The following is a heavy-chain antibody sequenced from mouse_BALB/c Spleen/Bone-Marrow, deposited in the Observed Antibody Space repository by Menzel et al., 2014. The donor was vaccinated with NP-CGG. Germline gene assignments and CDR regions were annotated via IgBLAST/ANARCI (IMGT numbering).Heavy chain of an antibody. Sequence: QVQLQQSGPGLVAPSQSLSITCTISGFSLTSYGVHWVRQPPGKGLEWLVVIWSDGSTTYNSALKSRLGISKDNSKSQVFLKMNSLQTDDTAMYYCARNGNFYAMDYWGQGTSVTVSS. J-gene: IGHJ4*01. CDR1: GFSLTSYG. V-gene: IGHV2-6-1*01. CDR3: ARNGNFYAMDY. D-gene: IGHD2-1*01. CDR2: IWSDGST.